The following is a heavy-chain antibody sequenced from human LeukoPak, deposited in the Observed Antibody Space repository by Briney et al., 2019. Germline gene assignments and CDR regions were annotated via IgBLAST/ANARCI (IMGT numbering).Heavy chain of an antibody. CDR3: VRVGNSLNYFDC. Sequence: PGGSLRLSCAASGFSFSCYEMNWVRQAPGKGLEWVSYIRSSGSTTYYADSVKGRFTISRDNAKDSLYLQMNSLRAEDTAVYYCVRVGNSLNYFDCWGQGTLVTVSS. CDR2: IRSSGSTT. V-gene: IGHV3-48*03. D-gene: IGHD3-16*01. J-gene: IGHJ4*02. CDR1: GFSFSCYE.